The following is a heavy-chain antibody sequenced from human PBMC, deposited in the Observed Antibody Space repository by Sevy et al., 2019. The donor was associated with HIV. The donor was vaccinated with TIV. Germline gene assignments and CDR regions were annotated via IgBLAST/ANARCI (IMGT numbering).Heavy chain of an antibody. CDR1: GYTLTQFS. D-gene: IGHD3-22*01. CDR2: FDPEDDET. Sequence: ASVKVSCKVSGYTLTQFSMHWVRQAPGKGLEWMATFDPEDDETIYAERLQGRVTMTEDTSTDTAYMELSSLRSDDTAVYYCAVTKDYYDSSGYPFDYWGQGSLVTVSS. V-gene: IGHV1-24*01. CDR3: AVTKDYYDSSGYPFDY. J-gene: IGHJ4*02.